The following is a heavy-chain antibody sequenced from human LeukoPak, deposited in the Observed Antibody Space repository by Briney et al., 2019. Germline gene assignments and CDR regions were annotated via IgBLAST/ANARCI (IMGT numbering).Heavy chain of an antibody. D-gene: IGHD2-15*01. CDR2: INPNSGGT. V-gene: IGHV1-2*02. CDR3: AGDGGGSSVDY. Sequence: ASVKVSCKASGYTFTGRYIHWVRQAPGQGLEWMGWINPNSGGTTYAQKFQGRVTMTRDTSISTAYMELSSLISDDTAVYHCAGDGGGSSVDYWGQGTLVTVSS. J-gene: IGHJ4*02. CDR1: GYTFTGRY.